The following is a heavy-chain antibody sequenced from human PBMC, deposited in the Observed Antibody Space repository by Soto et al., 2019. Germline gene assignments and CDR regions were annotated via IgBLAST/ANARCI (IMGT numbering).Heavy chain of an antibody. V-gene: IGHV2-5*02. J-gene: IGHJ4*02. CDR1: GFSLSTSGVG. Sequence: QITLKESGPTLVKPTQTLTLTSTFSGFSLSTSGVGVGWIRQPPGKALEWLALIYWDDEKGYSPSLKSRRTLAKDTSKNQGVLTMTYMDPMDTATYCCAHSPVSRSWYGGYWGQGTLVTVSS. D-gene: IGHD6-13*01. CDR3: AHSPVSRSWYGGY. CDR2: IYWDDEK.